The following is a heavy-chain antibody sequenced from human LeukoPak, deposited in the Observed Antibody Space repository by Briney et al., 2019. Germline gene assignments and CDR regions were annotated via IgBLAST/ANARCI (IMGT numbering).Heavy chain of an antibody. CDR3: ARGWGIEIFGVGTS. V-gene: IGHV1-2*02. CDR2: INPKDGGT. D-gene: IGHD3-3*01. Sequence: ASVKVSCKTSGYTFTDYYIHWVRQAPGQGLEWLGWINPKDGGTNYAQRFQGRVTVTRDTSTSTVYMELSSLRSEDTAVYYCARGWGIEIFGVGTSWGQGTLVTVSS. CDR1: GYTFTDYY. J-gene: IGHJ4*02.